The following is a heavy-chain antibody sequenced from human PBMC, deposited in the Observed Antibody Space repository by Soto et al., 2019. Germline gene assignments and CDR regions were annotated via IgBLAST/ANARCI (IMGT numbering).Heavy chain of an antibody. CDR1: GFSLNTGGVG. J-gene: IGHJ6*02. CDR3: VRNWRYYGGDYDYGMDA. Sequence: ITLKESGPTLVKPTQTLTLTCTFSGFSLNTGGVGVGWVRQPRGKAMEWLALIYWDDDERYRPSLRSRLNITKDTLNNQVVLTMTNMDPEDTATYYCVRNWRYYGGDYDYGMDAGGQGTTVTVSS. D-gene: IGHD3-10*01. V-gene: IGHV2-5*02. CDR2: IYWDDDE.